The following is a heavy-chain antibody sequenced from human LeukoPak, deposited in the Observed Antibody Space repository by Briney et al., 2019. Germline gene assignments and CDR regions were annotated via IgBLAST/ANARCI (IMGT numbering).Heavy chain of an antibody. D-gene: IGHD3-10*01. Sequence: GGSLRLSCAASRFTFNAYAMSWVRQAPGKGLEWLSAISASGDTTYYADSVKGRFTISRDNSKNSLYLQMNSLRAEDTAVYYCARGSGGDYWGQGTLVTVSS. CDR2: ISASGDTT. CDR1: RFTFNAYA. V-gene: IGHV3-23*01. J-gene: IGHJ4*02. CDR3: ARGSGGDY.